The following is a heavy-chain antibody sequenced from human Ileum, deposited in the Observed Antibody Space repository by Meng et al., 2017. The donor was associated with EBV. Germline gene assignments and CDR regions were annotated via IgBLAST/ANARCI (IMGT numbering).Heavy chain of an antibody. CDR2: INENGATT. CDR1: GFTFSSYW. J-gene: IGHJ4*02. CDR3: SRDLVGSDDY. Sequence: EGQRGEPVGALVLPGGSLRLSCAASGFTFSSYWMHWVRQVPGKGLVWVSRINENGATTTYADSVRGRFTIFRDNAKNTLYLQMNSLRAEDTAVYYCSRDLVGSDDYWGQGTLVTVSS. V-gene: IGHV3-74*01. D-gene: IGHD6-6*01.